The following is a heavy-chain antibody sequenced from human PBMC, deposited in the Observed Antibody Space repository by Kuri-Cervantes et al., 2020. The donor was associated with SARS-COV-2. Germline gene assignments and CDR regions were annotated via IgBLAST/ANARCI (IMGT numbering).Heavy chain of an antibody. CDR1: GFTFSSYW. J-gene: IGHJ5*02. Sequence: GESLKISCAASGFTFSSYWMSWVRQAPGKGLEWVANIKQDGSEKYYVDSVKGRFTISRDNAKNSLYLQMNSLRAEDTAVYYCAKDRAEGYCSGGSCYPAGLFDPWGQGILVTVSS. D-gene: IGHD2-15*01. CDR3: AKDRAEGYCSGGSCYPAGLFDP. V-gene: IGHV3-7*03. CDR2: IKQDGSEK.